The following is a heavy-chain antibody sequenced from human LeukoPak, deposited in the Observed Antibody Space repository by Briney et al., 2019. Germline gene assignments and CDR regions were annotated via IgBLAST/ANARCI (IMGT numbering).Heavy chain of an antibody. J-gene: IGHJ6*02. CDR1: GYTFTGYY. CDR3: ARDQAVAGTPYYYYGMDV. D-gene: IGHD6-19*01. CDR2: INPNSGGT. Sequence: GASVKVSCKASGYTFTGYYMHWVRQAPGQGLEWMGWINPNSGGTNYAQKFQGWVTMTRDTSISTAYMELSRLRSDDTAVYYCARDQAVAGTPYYYYGMDVWGQGTTVTVSS. V-gene: IGHV1-2*04.